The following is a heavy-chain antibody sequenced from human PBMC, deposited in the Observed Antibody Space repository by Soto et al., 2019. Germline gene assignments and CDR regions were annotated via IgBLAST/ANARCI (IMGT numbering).Heavy chain of an antibody. Sequence: SETLSLTCTVSGGSISSSSYYWGWIRQPPGKGLEWIGSIYYSGSTYYNPSLKSRVTISVDTSKNQFSLKPSSVTAADTAVYYCARNKLPAAIGEDWFDPWGQGTLVTVSS. CDR1: GGSISSSSYY. D-gene: IGHD2-2*02. CDR3: ARNKLPAAIGEDWFDP. J-gene: IGHJ5*02. CDR2: IYYSGST. V-gene: IGHV4-39*01.